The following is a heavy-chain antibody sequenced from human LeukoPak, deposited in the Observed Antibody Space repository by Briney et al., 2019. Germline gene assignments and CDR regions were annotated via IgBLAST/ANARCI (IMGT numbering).Heavy chain of an antibody. J-gene: IGHJ5*02. V-gene: IGHV1-18*01. CDR3: ARDRGQQLVFSPPYWFDP. Sequence: GSVKVSCKASGDNFSSYVITWVRQAPGQGLEWMGWISAYNGNTNYAQKLQGRVTMTTATSTAYMELRSLRSDDTAVYYCARDRGQQLVFSPPYWFDPWGQGTLVTVSS. CDR1: GDNFSSYV. D-gene: IGHD6-13*01. CDR2: ISAYNGNT.